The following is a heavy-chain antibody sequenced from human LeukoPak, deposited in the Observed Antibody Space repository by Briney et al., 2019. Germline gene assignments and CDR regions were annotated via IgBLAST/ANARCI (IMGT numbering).Heavy chain of an antibody. CDR1: GGTFSSYA. J-gene: IGHJ4*02. Sequence: ASVKVSCKASGGTFSSYAISWVRQAPGPGLEWMGRIIPIFGTANYAQKFQGRVTITTDESTSTAYMELSSLRSEDTAVYYCARDRGYGGNSGSDYWGQGTLVTVSS. D-gene: IGHD4-23*01. V-gene: IGHV1-69*05. CDR3: ARDRGYGGNSGSDY. CDR2: IIPIFGTA.